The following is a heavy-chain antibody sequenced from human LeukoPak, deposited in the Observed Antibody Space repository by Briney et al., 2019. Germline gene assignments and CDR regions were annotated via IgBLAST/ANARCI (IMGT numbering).Heavy chain of an antibody. Sequence: SETLSLTCAVYGGSFSGYCWSWIRQPPGKGLEWIGEINHSGSTNYNPSLKSRVTISVDTSKNQFSLKLSSVTAADTAVYCCARESLRDGYNVFDYWGQGTLVTVSS. CDR3: ARESLRDGYNVFDY. V-gene: IGHV4-34*01. J-gene: IGHJ4*02. CDR2: INHSGST. CDR1: GGSFSGYC. D-gene: IGHD5-24*01.